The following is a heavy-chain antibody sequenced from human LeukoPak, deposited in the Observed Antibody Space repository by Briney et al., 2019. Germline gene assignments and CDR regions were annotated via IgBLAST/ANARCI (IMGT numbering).Heavy chain of an antibody. D-gene: IGHD2-2*01. CDR3: ARWGGYCSSTSGYPGFAY. CDR1: GYTFTGYY. V-gene: IGHV1-2*02. J-gene: IGHJ4*02. CDR2: INPNSGGT. Sequence: ASVKVSCKASGYTFTGYYMHWVRQAPGQGLEGMRWINPNSGGTNYAQKFQGRVTMTRDTSISPAYMELSRLRSDDTAVYYRARWGGYCSSTSGYPGFAYWGQGTLVTVSP.